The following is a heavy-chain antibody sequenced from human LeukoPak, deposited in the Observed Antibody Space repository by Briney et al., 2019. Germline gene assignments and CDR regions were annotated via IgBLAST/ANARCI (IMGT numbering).Heavy chain of an antibody. Sequence: RGGSLRLPCAASGLTFSTYWMHWVRQAPGKGLVWVSLIDTSGRSTPDADSVKGRFTISRDNAKNTLYLQMNSLRAEDTAVYYCARVGGSSDFDYWGQGTLVTVSS. V-gene: IGHV3-74*01. J-gene: IGHJ4*02. CDR1: GLTFSTYW. D-gene: IGHD3-10*01. CDR2: IDTSGRST. CDR3: ARVGGSSDFDY.